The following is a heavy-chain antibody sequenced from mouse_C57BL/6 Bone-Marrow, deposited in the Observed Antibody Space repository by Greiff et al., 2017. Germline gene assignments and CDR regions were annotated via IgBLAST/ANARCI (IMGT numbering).Heavy chain of an antibody. CDR1: GYAFTNYL. J-gene: IGHJ4*01. CDR3: ARLSYYYGSSYLYYYAIDF. V-gene: IGHV1-54*01. CDR2: FNPGTGGT. D-gene: IGHD1-1*01. Sequence: QVQLQQSGAELVRPGTSVKVSCKASGYAFTNYLLEWLKQRPGHGLEWIGVFNPGTGGTNYNEKFKGKATPTAVKSSSTAYMQLSSLTSEDSAVYFCARLSYYYGSSYLYYYAIDFWGQGTSVTVSS.